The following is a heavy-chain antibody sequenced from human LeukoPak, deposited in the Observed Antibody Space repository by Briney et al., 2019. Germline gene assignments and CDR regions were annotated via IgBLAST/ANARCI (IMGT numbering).Heavy chain of an antibody. D-gene: IGHD4-11*01. CDR2: INTDGSGT. CDR3: ASATVTTYDFYYYIDV. J-gene: IGHJ6*03. V-gene: IGHV3-74*03. Sequence: PGGSLRLSCAASGFTFSSYWMHWVRQGRGKGLVWVSRINTDGSGTMYADSVKGRFTISRDNAKNTLYLQMNSLRAEDTAVYYCASATVTTYDFYYYIDVWGKGTTVTVSS. CDR1: GFTFSSYW.